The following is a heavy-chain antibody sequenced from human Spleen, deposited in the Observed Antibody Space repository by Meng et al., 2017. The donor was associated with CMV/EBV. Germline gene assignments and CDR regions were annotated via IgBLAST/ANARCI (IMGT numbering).Heavy chain of an antibody. V-gene: IGHV3-33*06. CDR3: AKDGDCSGTRCYKFYFDY. J-gene: IGHJ4*02. CDR2: IWYDGSKT. CDR1: FTFSTKG. Sequence: FTFSTKGCSWVRQAPGKGLEWVAVIWYDGSKTYYSDSVKGRFTVSKDNSKNTVYLQMNSLRAEDTAVYYCAKDGDCSGTRCYKFYFDYWGQGTLVTVSS. D-gene: IGHD2-2*02.